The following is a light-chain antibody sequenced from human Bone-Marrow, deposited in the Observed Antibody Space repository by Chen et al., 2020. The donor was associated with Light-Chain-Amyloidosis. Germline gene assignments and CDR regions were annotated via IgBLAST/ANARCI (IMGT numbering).Light chain of an antibody. CDR1: DLPTKY. V-gene: IGLV3-25*03. CDR2: RDT. CDR3: QSADSSGTYEVI. J-gene: IGLJ2*01. Sequence: SYELTPPPSVSVSPGQTARIPCSGDDLPTKYAYGYQHQQGQAPVLVIHRDTERPSGISERFSGSSSGTTATLTISRVQAEDEADYHCQSADSSGTYEVIFGGGTKLTVL.